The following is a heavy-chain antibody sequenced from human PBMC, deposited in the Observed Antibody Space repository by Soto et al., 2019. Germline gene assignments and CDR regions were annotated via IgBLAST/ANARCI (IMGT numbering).Heavy chain of an antibody. CDR1: GFSLSTSGVG. CDR3: AHSPCISIYGVLISQARFAA. J-gene: IGHJ5*02. D-gene: IGHD3-3*01. Sequence: SGPTLVNPTQPLKLTCTLSGFSLSTSGVGVGWIRQPPGQALEWLPLIYWDDDQRYXPSXXSRLTTTKDTSKNKVALAMTNMDPVETATYDCAHSPCISIYGVLISQARFAARSQRTADPGSS. V-gene: IGHV2-5*02. CDR2: IYWDDDQ.